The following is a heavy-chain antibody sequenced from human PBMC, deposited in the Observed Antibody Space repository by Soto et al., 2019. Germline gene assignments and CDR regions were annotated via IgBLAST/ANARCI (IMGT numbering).Heavy chain of an antibody. CDR2: ITHNNGAT. CDR3: ARNPRSDMVGVRKIVENWFDP. V-gene: IGHV3-23*01. CDR1: GFNFANFG. D-gene: IGHD2-15*01. J-gene: IGHJ5*02. Sequence: GGSLRLSCAASGFNFANFGMSWVRQAPGKGLQWVASITHNNGATYYADSVKGRFSVSRDNSRNVMYLQMKGLGVDDTAVYFCARNPRSDMVGVRKIVENWFDPWGQGALVTASS.